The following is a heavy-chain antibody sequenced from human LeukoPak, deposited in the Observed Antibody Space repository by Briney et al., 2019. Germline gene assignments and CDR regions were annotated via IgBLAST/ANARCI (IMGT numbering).Heavy chain of an antibody. D-gene: IGHD3-10*01. Sequence: SGGSLRLSCAASEFTVSSNYMTWVRQAPGKGLEWVSVIYSGGTTYYADSVKGRFTISRDNSKNTLYLQMNSLRAEDTAVYYCARCKPYGSGSYCYYGMDVWGQGTTVTVSS. V-gene: IGHV3-53*01. CDR1: EFTVSSNY. J-gene: IGHJ6*02. CDR3: ARCKPYGSGSYCYYGMDV. CDR2: IYSGGTT.